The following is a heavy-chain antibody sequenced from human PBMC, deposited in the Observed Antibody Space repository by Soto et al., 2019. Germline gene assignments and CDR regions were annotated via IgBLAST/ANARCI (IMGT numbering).Heavy chain of an antibody. Sequence: EVPLVESGGGLVQPGESLRLSCAASGFTVSSNYMSWVRQAPGKGLEWVSVIYSGGDTYYADSVKGRFTISRDNSKNTLYLHMKTLRAEDTAVYYCARDMVGATSPDNWGQGTLVTVSS. CDR2: IYSGGDT. J-gene: IGHJ4*02. V-gene: IGHV3-66*01. D-gene: IGHD1-26*01. CDR3: ARDMVGATSPDN. CDR1: GFTVSSNY.